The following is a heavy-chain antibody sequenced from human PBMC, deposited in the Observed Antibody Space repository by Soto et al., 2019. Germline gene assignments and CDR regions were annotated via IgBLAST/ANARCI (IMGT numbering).Heavy chain of an antibody. CDR2: ISAYNGNT. Sequence: QVQLVQSGAEVKKPGASVKVSCKASGYTFTSYGISWVRQAPGQGLEWMGWISAYNGNTNYAQKLQGRVTMTTDTSTSTGYMELRSLRSDDTAVYYCARRIGRQTGYPTTNWFDPWGQGTLVTVSS. CDR3: ARRIGRQTGYPTTNWFDP. CDR1: GYTFTSYG. D-gene: IGHD3-9*01. J-gene: IGHJ5*02. V-gene: IGHV1-18*01.